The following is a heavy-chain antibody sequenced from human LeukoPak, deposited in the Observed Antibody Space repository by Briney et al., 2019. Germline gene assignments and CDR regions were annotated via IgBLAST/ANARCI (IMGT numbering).Heavy chain of an antibody. CDR1: GYTLTSYG. D-gene: IGHD3-16*02. Sequence: SVKGSCKASGYTLTSYGISWLRQAPGQGRDWMGWIGAYNGNTNYAQKLQSRVTMTTDTSTSTAYMELRSLRYDDTAVYYCARDPRIMITFGGVIVPLDYWGQGTLVTVSS. J-gene: IGHJ4*02. CDR2: IGAYNGNT. CDR3: ARDPRIMITFGGVIVPLDY. V-gene: IGHV1-18*01.